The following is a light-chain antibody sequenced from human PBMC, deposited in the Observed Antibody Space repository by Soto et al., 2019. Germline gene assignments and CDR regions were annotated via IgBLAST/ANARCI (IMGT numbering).Light chain of an antibody. CDR2: GAS. Sequence: EIVMTQSPATLSVSPRERATLSCRASQSVSSNLAWYQQKPGPAPRLLIYGASPRATGIPARFSGSGSGTEFTLTISSLQSEDFAVYYCQQYNNWPPYTFGQGTKLEIK. CDR1: QSVSSN. V-gene: IGKV3-15*01. CDR3: QQYNNWPPYT. J-gene: IGKJ2*01.